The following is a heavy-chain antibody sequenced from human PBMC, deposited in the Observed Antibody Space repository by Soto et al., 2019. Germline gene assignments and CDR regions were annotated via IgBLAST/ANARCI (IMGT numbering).Heavy chain of an antibody. CDR3: TTRSLGSGSYSERLSYGMDV. Sequence: GGSLRLSCAASGFTFSNAWMNWVREAPGKGLEWVGRIKSKTDGGTTDYAAPVKGRFTISRDDSKNTLYLQMNSLKTEDTAVYYCTTRSLGSGSYSERLSYGMDVWGQGTTVTVS. V-gene: IGHV3-15*07. CDR2: IKSKTDGGTT. CDR1: GFTFSNAW. J-gene: IGHJ6*02. D-gene: IGHD3-10*01.